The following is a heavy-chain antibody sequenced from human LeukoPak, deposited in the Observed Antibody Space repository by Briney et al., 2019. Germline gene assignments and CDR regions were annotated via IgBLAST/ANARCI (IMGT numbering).Heavy chain of an antibody. CDR1: GINLRNLL. J-gene: IGHJ4*02. D-gene: IGHD3/OR15-3a*01. CDR2: INTDGSST. CDR3: ARGRQVDRYYFDY. Sequence: GSPRPLCATSGINLRNLLMHRVRQAPRKGPVWVSRINTDGSSTSYADSVKGRFTISRDNAKNTLYLQMNSLRAEDTAVYYCARGRQVDRYYFDYWGQGTLVTVSS. V-gene: IGHV3-74*01.